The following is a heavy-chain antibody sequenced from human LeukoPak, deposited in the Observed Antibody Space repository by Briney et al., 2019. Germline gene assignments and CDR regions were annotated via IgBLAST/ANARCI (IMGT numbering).Heavy chain of an antibody. CDR3: AGMPRLGDAKFFDY. D-gene: IGHD2-21*02. CDR2: MNPNSGNT. CDR1: GYTFTSYD. J-gene: IGHJ4*02. Sequence: ASVKVSCKASGYTFTSYDINWVRQATGQGLERMGWMNPNSGNTGYAQKFQGRVTMTRNTSISTAYMELSSLRSDDTAVYFCAGMPRLGDAKFFDYWGQGTLVTVSS. V-gene: IGHV1-8*01.